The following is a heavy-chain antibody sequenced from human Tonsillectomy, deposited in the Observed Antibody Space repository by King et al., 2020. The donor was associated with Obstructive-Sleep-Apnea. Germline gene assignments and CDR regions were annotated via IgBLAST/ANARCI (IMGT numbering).Heavy chain of an antibody. J-gene: IGHJ4*02. D-gene: IGHD3-10*01. CDR3: ARHMVRGANNY. V-gene: IGHV3-11*01. CDR2: ISPSGYTI. Sequence: VQLVESGGGLVKPGGSLRLSCATSGFTFSDYYMSWIRQAPGKGLEWVSYISPSGYTIYYADSVKGRFTISSDHAKNSLYLQMNSLRAEDTAVYYCARHMVRGANNYWGQGTLVTVAS. CDR1: GFTFSDYY.